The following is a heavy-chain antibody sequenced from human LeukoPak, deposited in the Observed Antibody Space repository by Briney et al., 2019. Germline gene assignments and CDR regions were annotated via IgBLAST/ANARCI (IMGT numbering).Heavy chain of an antibody. CDR2: IFSGGDT. CDR1: GFTVSSHR. CDR3: ARDGGWPGYFDI. D-gene: IGHD3-16*01. V-gene: IGHV3-53*01. J-gene: IGHJ3*02. Sequence: GGSLRLSCGASGFTVSSHRMTWVRQTPGKGLEWVSLIFSGGDTSYTDSVKGRFTISRDNSNNTLYLQMNRLRAEDTAIYYCARDGGWPGYFDIWGQGPLVTVSS.